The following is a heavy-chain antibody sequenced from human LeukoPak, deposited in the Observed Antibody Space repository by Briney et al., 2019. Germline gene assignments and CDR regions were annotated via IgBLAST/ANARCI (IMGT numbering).Heavy chain of an antibody. D-gene: IGHD1-14*01. CDR3: ARATAENDH. CDR1: WYTFTRYY. CDR2: LNPKTGGT. Sequence: VSRKGFWYTFTRYYFYLVRQAPRKRLEWMGWLNPKTGGTSYAQKFQGRVTMTRDTSISTVNMELSRLTSDDTAVYYCARATAENDHWGQGTLVTVSS. V-gene: IGHV1-2*02. J-gene: IGHJ4*02.